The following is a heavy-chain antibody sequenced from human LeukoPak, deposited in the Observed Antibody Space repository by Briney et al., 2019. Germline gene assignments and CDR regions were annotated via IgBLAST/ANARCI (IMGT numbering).Heavy chain of an antibody. J-gene: IGHJ6*02. CDR1: GYTFTSYG. Sequence: GASVKVSCKASGYTFTSYGISWVRHAPGQGLEWMGWISAYNGNINYAQKFQGRVTMTTDTSTSTAYMELRSLRSDDTAVYYCARESRGYRYGYFYYYDMDVWGQGTTVSVFS. CDR2: ISAYNGNI. CDR3: ARESRGYRYGYFYYYDMDV. V-gene: IGHV1-18*01. D-gene: IGHD5-18*01.